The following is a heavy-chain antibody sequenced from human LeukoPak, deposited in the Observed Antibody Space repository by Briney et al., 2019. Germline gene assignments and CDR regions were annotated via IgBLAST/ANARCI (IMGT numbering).Heavy chain of an antibody. CDR3: ARDVLYGDNAFDI. CDR1: GFTFSSYA. J-gene: IGHJ3*02. D-gene: IGHD4-17*01. CDR2: ISYDGSNK. Sequence: GGSLRLSCAASGFTFSSYAMRWVRQAPGKGLEWVAVISYDGSNKYYADSVKGRFTISRDNSKNTLYLQMNSLRAEDTAVYYCARDVLYGDNAFDIWGQGTMVTVSS. V-gene: IGHV3-30*04.